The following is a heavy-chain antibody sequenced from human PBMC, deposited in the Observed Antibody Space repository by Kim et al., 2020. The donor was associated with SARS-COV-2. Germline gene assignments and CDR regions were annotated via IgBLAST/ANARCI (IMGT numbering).Heavy chain of an antibody. CDR3: VRALGYCSAFY. CDR2: ISSSGSSI. CDR1: GFTFSSYE. Sequence: GGSLRLSCAASGFTFSSYEMNWVRQAPGKGLEWVSSISSSGSSIYYAVSVKGRFTISRDNAKNSLYLQMNSLRAEDNAIYYCVRALGYCSAFYWGQGTLV. J-gene: IGHJ4*02. D-gene: IGHD2-15*01. V-gene: IGHV3-48*03.